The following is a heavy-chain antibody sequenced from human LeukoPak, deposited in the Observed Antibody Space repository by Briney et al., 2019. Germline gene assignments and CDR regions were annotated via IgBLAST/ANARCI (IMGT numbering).Heavy chain of an antibody. CDR3: AKDRWYQLIYYYYGMDV. V-gene: IGHV3-30*04. CDR1: GFTFSSYA. CDR2: ISYDGSNK. Sequence: GGSLRLSCAASGFTFSSYAMHWVRQAPGKGLEWVAVISYDGSNKYYADSVKGRFTISRDNSKNTLYLQMNSLRAEDTAVYYCAKDRWYQLIYYYYGMDVWGQGTTVTVSS. D-gene: IGHD2-2*01. J-gene: IGHJ6*02.